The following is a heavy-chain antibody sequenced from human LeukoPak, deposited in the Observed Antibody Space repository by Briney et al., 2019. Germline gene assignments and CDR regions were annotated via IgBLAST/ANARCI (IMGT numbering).Heavy chain of an antibody. Sequence: ASVKVSCKASGYTFTGYYMHWVRQAPGQGLEWMGWINPNSGGTNYAQKFQGRVTMTRDTSISTAYMELSRLRSDDTAVYYCARDLFVVFGVVMAWFDPWGEGTLVSVP. J-gene: IGHJ5*02. CDR1: GYTFTGYY. D-gene: IGHD3-3*01. CDR2: INPNSGGT. V-gene: IGHV1-2*02. CDR3: ARDLFVVFGVVMAWFDP.